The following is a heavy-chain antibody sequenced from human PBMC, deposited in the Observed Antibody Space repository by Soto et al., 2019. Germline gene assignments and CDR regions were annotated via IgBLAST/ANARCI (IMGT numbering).Heavy chain of an antibody. CDR3: ARGRTSRYDILTGDWFDP. CDR2: INPSGGST. J-gene: IGHJ5*02. V-gene: IGHV1-46*01. D-gene: IGHD3-9*01. CDR1: GYTFTSYY. Sequence: ASVKVSFKASGYTFTSYYMHWVRQAPGQGLEWMGIINPSGGSTSYAQKFQGRVTMTRDTSTSTVYMELSSLRSEDTAVYYCARGRTSRYDILTGDWFDPWGQGTLVTVSS.